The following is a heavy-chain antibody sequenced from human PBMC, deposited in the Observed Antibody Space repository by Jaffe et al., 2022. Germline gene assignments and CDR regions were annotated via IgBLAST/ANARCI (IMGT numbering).Heavy chain of an antibody. CDR1: GFTFNSYY. CDR3: ARDRNYGPGSNYGYFDY. V-gene: IGHV3-74*01. J-gene: IGHJ4*02. Sequence: EVQLVESGGGLVQPGGSLRLSCEASGFTFNSYYMQWVRQVAGKGLEWVSHITTDGTYTTYADSVKGRFTISRDNAKNTLYLQMNSLTAEDTAVYYCARDRNYGPGSNYGYFDYWGQGTLVTVSS. D-gene: IGHD3-10*01. CDR2: ITTDGTYT.